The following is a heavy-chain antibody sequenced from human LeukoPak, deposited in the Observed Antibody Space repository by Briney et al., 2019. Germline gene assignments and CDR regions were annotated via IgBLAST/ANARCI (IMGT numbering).Heavy chain of an antibody. D-gene: IGHD2-2*01. J-gene: IGHJ4*02. CDR2: ISYDGSNK. Sequence: GGSLGLSCAASGFTFSSYAMHWVRQAPGKGLEWVAVISYDGSNKYYADSVKGRFTISRDNSKNTLYLQMNSLRAEDTAVYYCARDDCSTTPCYAYWGQGTLVTVSS. CDR3: ARDDCSTTPCYAY. V-gene: IGHV3-30*04. CDR1: GFTFSSYA.